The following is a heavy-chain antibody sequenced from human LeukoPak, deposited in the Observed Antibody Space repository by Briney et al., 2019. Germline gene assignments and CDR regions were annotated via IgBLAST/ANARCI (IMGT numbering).Heavy chain of an antibody. CDR3: AKAGPGGGLIVKVYYFDY. Sequence: PGGSLRLSCAASGFTFSSYSMNWVRQAPGKGLEWVASISSSSTYISYADSVKGRFTISRDNAENSLYLQMSSLRAEDTAVYYCAKAGPGGGLIVKVYYFDYWGQGTLVTVSS. V-gene: IGHV3-21*01. D-gene: IGHD3-16*02. CDR2: ISSSSTYI. J-gene: IGHJ4*02. CDR1: GFTFSSYS.